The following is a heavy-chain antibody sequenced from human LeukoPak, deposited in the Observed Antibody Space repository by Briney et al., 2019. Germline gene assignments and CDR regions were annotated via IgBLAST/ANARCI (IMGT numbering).Heavy chain of an antibody. V-gene: IGHV3-30*02. CDR3: AKDLPDRYSLEY. J-gene: IGHJ4*02. D-gene: IGHD2-15*01. Sequence: QTGGSLRLSCAASGFTFRNYAMYWVRQAPGKGLEWVAFTNYDGSDRCYADSVKGRFTVSRDNPKNTLYLQMNSLRTEDTVVYYCAKDLPDRYSLEYWGQGTMVTVPS. CDR1: GFTFRNYA. CDR2: TNYDGSDR.